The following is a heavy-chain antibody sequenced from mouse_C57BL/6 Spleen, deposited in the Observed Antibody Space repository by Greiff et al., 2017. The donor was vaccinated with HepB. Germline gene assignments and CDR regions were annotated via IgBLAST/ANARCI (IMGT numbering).Heavy chain of an antibody. D-gene: IGHD4-1*01. CDR2: IYPGDGDT. CDR1: GYAFSSSW. CDR3: ADELGYYDD. V-gene: IGHV1-82*01. J-gene: IGHJ2*01. Sequence: VQLQQSGPELVKPGASVKISCKASGYAFSSSWMNWVKQRPGKGLEWIGRIYPGDGDTNYNGKFKGKARLTADKSSSTAYMQLSSLRSEDSAVYFGADELGYYDDWGQGTTLTVAS.